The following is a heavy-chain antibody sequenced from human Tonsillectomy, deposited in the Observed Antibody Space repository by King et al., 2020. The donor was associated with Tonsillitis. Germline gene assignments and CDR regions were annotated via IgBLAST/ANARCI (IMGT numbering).Heavy chain of an antibody. Sequence: QLVQSGGGLVQPGRSLRLSCAASGFTFDDYAMHWVRQAPGKGLEWVSGISWNSGSIDYADSVKGRFTISRDNAQNSLYLQMNSLRAEDTALYYCAKGSIAVSGTPDYWGQGTLVTVSS. CDR3: AKGSIAVSGTPDY. D-gene: IGHD6-19*01. J-gene: IGHJ4*02. CDR1: GFTFDDYA. CDR2: ISWNSGSI. V-gene: IGHV3-9*01.